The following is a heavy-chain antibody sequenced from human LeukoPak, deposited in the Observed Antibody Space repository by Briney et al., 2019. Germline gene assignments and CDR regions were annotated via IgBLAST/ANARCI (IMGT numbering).Heavy chain of an antibody. J-gene: IGHJ4*02. CDR3: AKVPAGNKVEY. CDR1: GVTFTNYA. V-gene: IGHV3-23*01. CDR2: ISISGGST. Sequence: GGSLRLSCAASGVTFTNYAMTWVRQAPGKCLEWVTGISISGGSTDYADSVKGRFTISRDNSKNTLYLQMNSQRAEDTAVYYCAKVPAGNKVEYWGQGTLVTVSS. D-gene: IGHD6-19*01.